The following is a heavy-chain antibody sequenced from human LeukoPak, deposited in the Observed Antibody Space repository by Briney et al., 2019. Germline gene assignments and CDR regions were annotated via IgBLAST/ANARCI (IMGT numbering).Heavy chain of an antibody. CDR2: IYYSGST. D-gene: IGHD3-3*01. V-gene: IGHV4-39*07. J-gene: IGHJ4*02. Sequence: SGTLSLTCTVSGGSISSSSYYWGWIRQPPGKGLEWIGSIYYSGSTSSNPSLKSRVTISVDTSKNQFSLKLSSVTAADTAVYYCARAGETYDFWSFGLDYWGQGTLVTVSS. CDR1: GGSISSSSYY. CDR3: ARAGETYDFWSFGLDY.